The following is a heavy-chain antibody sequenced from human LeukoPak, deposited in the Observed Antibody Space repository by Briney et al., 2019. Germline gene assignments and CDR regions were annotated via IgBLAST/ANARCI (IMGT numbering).Heavy chain of an antibody. J-gene: IGHJ4*02. CDR3: ASSDYYYDSSGYYTY. D-gene: IGHD3-22*01. Sequence: SSETLSLTCSVSGDSISSFYWSWIRQPPGKGLEWIGYIYYSGSTNYNPSLKSRVTISVDTSKNQFSLKLSSVTAADTAVYYCASSDYYYDSSGYYTYWGQGTLVTVSS. CDR1: GDSISSFY. V-gene: IGHV4-59*01. CDR2: IYYSGST.